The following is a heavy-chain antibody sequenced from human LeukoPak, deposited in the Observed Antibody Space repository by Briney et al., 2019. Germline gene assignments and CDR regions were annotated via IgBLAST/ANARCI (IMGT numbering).Heavy chain of an antibody. V-gene: IGHV1-46*01. CDR1: GGTFRSYA. CDR2: INPSGGST. D-gene: IGHD2-15*01. CDR3: AREACSGGSCYSVLDAFDI. Sequence: ASVKVSCKASGGTFRSYAISWVRQAPGQGLEWMGIINPSGGSTSYAQKFQGRVTMTRDTSTSTVYMELSSLRSEDTAVYYCAREACSGGSCYSVLDAFDIWGQGTMVTVSS. J-gene: IGHJ3*02.